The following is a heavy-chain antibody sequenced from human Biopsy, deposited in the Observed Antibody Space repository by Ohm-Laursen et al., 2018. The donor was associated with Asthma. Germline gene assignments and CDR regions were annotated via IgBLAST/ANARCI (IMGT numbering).Heavy chain of an antibody. D-gene: IGHD3-22*01. CDR2: IYSGGTS. CDR3: ARGDSSNWSHYYFDY. CDR1: GFAVSRDH. J-gene: IGHJ4*02. Sequence: SLRLSCAASGFAVSRDHMFWVRQAPGKGLEWVSVIYSGGTSHTADSVRGRFTISRDYSKNTLYPQMHSLRAEDTAVYYCARGDSSNWSHYYFDYWGQGILVTVSS. V-gene: IGHV3-53*01.